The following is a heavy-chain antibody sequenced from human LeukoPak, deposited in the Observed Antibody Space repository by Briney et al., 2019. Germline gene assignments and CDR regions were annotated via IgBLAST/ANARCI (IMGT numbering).Heavy chain of an antibody. CDR1: GGTFSSYA. D-gene: IGHD3-10*01. V-gene: IGHV1-69*04. J-gene: IGHJ4*02. CDR3: ASRGSGSYSD. CDR2: IIPSLGIA. Sequence: ASVKVSCKASGGTFSSYAISWVRQAPGQGLEWMGRIIPSLGIANYAQKFQGRVTITADKSTSTAYMELSSLRSENTVVYYCASRGSGSYSDWGQGTLVTVSS.